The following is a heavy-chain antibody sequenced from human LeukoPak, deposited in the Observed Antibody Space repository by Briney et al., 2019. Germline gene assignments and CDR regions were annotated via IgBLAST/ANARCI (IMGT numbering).Heavy chain of an antibody. CDR2: ISGSGDST. D-gene: IGHD2-2*01. Sequence: GGSLRLSCAASGFTFSSYAMSWVRQAPGKGLEWVSAISGSGDSTYYADSVKGRFTISRDNSKNTLYLQMNSLRAEDTAVYYCAKMRRIVVVPAAKAYWYFDLWGRGTLVTVSS. CDR1: GFTFSSYA. CDR3: AKMRRIVVVPAAKAYWYFDL. V-gene: IGHV3-23*01. J-gene: IGHJ2*01.